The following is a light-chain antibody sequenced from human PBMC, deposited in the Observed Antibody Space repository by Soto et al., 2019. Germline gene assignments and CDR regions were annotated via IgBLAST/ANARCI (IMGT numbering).Light chain of an antibody. CDR3: HQYNNWALT. V-gene: IGKV3D-15*01. J-gene: IGKJ4*01. CDR1: QSVSSN. CDR2: GAS. Sequence: EIVMTQSPATLSVSPGERATLSCRASQSVSSNLAWYQQKPGQAPRLLIYGASTRATGIPARFSGSGSGTEFTLTIRSLQSEDFAVYYCHQYNNWALTFGGGTKVEIK.